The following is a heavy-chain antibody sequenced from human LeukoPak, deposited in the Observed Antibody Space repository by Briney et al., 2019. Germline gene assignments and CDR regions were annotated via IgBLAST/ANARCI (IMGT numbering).Heavy chain of an antibody. CDR1: GYSITSGYY. CDR2: IYHSGST. CDR3: ARRYSNYFFDY. Sequence: SETLSLTCAVSGYSITSGYYWAWIRQPPGMGLEWIGNIYHSGSTYYNASLKSRVTISVDTSKNQFSLKPSSVTAADTAVYYCARRYSNYFFDYWGQGTLVTVSS. J-gene: IGHJ4*02. V-gene: IGHV4-38-2*01. D-gene: IGHD4-11*01.